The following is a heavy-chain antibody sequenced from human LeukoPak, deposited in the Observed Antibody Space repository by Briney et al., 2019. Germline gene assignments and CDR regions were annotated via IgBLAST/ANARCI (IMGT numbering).Heavy chain of an antibody. Sequence: SETLSLTCTVSGGSISSYYWSWIRQPPGKGLEWIGYIYYSGSTNYNPSLKSRVTISVDTSKNQFSLKLSSVTAADTGVYYCARAKPRDAFDIWGQGTVVTVSS. CDR3: ARAKPRDAFDI. CDR2: IYYSGST. J-gene: IGHJ3*02. V-gene: IGHV4-59*01. CDR1: GGSISSYY.